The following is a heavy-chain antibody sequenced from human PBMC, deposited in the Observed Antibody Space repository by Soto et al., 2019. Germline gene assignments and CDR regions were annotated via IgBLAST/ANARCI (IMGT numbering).Heavy chain of an antibody. CDR1: GYTFTSYG. V-gene: IGHV1-18*01. CDR3: ARDLTFVAARPFDY. CDR2: ISVHNGNM. Sequence: ASVKVSCKASGYTFTSYGITWVRQAPGQGLEWMGWISVHNGNMSYAQKLQGRVTMTTDTSTSTAYMDLRSLRSDDTAVYYCARDLTFVAARPFDYWGQGTLVTVSS. D-gene: IGHD3-10*01. J-gene: IGHJ4*02.